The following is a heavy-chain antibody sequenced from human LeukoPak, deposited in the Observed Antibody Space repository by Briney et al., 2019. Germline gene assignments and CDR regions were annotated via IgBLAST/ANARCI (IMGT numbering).Heavy chain of an antibody. V-gene: IGHV3-30*18. CDR1: GFILSDYY. Sequence: GGSLRLSCVVSGFILSDYYMSWIRQAPGKGLEWVAVISYDGSTKYYADSVKGRFTISRDNSKNSLYLQMNSLRAEDTAVYYCAKGVRECSSASCFRAADYWGQGTLATVSS. J-gene: IGHJ4*02. CDR2: ISYDGSTK. D-gene: IGHD2-2*01. CDR3: AKGVRECSSASCFRAADY.